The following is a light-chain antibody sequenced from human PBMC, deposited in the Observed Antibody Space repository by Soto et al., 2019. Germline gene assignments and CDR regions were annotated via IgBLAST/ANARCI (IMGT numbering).Light chain of an antibody. CDR3: AVGDDSLNGRV. J-gene: IGLJ3*02. Sequence: QSVLTQPPSASGTPGQRVTISCSGSSSNIGSNTVNWYQQLPGTAPKLLIYTNNQRPSGVPDRFSGSTSGTSASLAISGLQYEDEADYYCAVGDDSLNGRVFGGGTKLTVL. CDR2: TNN. CDR1: SSNIGSNT. V-gene: IGLV1-44*01.